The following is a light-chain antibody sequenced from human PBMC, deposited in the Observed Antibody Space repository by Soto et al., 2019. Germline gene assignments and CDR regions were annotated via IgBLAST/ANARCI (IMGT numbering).Light chain of an antibody. V-gene: IGKV3-20*01. CDR1: QSVSSSY. CDR3: QQYGSSPVT. Sequence: EIVLTQSPGTLSLSPGERATLSCRASQSVSSSYLAWYQQKPGQAPRLLICGASTRPTGIPDRFSGSGSGTDFTLTISRREPEDFAVYYCQQYGSSPVTFGQGTKLEIK. J-gene: IGKJ2*01. CDR2: GAS.